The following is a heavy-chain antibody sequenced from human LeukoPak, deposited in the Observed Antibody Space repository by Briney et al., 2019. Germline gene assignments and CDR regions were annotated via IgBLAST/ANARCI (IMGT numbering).Heavy chain of an antibody. CDR3: CSFYSSSGYRGRYSMDV. D-gene: IGHD6-13*01. CDR1: GGSINSSSYY. Sequence: PSETLSLTCTVSGGSINSSSYYWGWIRQSPGKGLEWIGSVYYNGNTDYNPSLRSRVTISVDTSYNQFSLRLSSVTAAGTAVYYCCSFYSSSGYRGRYSMDVWGQGTTVTVSS. J-gene: IGHJ6*02. CDR2: VYYNGNT. V-gene: IGHV4-39*07.